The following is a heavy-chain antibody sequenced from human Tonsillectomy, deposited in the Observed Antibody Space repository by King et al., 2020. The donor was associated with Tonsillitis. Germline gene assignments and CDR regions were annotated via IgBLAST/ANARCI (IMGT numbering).Heavy chain of an antibody. CDR2: IISKAYGGTT. D-gene: IGHD4-23*01. V-gene: IGHV3-49*04. CDR3: TRPNYGGPEGNYYYMDV. CDR1: GFTFGDYA. Sequence: VQLVESGGGLVQPGRSLRLSCTASGFTFGDYAMSWVRQAPGKGLEWVGFIISKAYGGTTEYAASVKGRFTISRDDSKSIAYLKMNSLKTEDTAVYYCTRPNYGGPEGNYYYMDVWGKGTTVTVSS. J-gene: IGHJ6*03.